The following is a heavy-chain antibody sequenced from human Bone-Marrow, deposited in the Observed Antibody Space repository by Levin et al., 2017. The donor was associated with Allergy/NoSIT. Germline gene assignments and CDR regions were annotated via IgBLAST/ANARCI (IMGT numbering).Heavy chain of an antibody. J-gene: IGHJ4*02. D-gene: IGHD7-27*01. V-gene: IGHV3-23*01. CDR3: AKSSQGVNWGIDY. CDR1: GFTFSSYA. CDR2: ISGSGGST. Sequence: ETLSLTCAASGFTFSSYAMSWVRQAPGKGLEWVSAISGSGGSTYYADSVKGRFTISRDNSKNTLYLQMNSLRAEDTAVYHCAKSSQGVNWGIDYWGQGTLVTVSS.